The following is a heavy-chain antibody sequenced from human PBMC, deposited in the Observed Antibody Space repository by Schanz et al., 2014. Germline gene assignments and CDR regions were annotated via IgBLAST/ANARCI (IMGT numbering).Heavy chain of an antibody. CDR2: ISYDGSSK. J-gene: IGHJ6*01. Sequence: VQLVESGGGLVKPGRSLRLSCAASGFTFSSYGMHWVRQAPGKGLEWVALISYDGSSKNHADSVQGRFTISRDNSKNTLYLQMKSLRVEDTAVYYCVKDPDKYNWNDVEGMDVWGPGTTVTVSS. CDR3: VKDPDKYNWNDVEGMDV. CDR1: GFTFSSYG. V-gene: IGHV3-33*06. D-gene: IGHD1-1*01.